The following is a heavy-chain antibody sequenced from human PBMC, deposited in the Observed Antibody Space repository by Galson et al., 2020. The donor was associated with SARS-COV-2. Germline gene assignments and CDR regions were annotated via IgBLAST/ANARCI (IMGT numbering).Heavy chain of an antibody. J-gene: IGHJ6*03. CDR1: GFTFSGSA. CDR3: TRRRDGDTFYCMAC. V-gene: IGHV3-73*01. Sequence: GESLKISCAASGFTFSGSANHWVRQASGKGLEWVGSIRSEDNSYATAYAASVKGRFTISRDDSKNTAYLQMNSLKTEDTAVYYCTRRRDGDTFYCMACWGKGSTGIIS. CDR2: IRSEDNSYAT.